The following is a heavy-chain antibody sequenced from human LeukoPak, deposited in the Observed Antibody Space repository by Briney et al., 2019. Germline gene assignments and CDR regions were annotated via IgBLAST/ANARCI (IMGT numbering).Heavy chain of an antibody. Sequence: GGSLRLSCAAAGFTFNSYSMTWVRQAPGKGLEWVSAITDSGAYTDYADSVKGRFTISRDNSGHTVFLEMNDLRADDTAVYYCAKDCTGDPYGAEGLDYWGQGTLVTVSS. V-gene: IGHV3-23*01. CDR3: AKDCTGDPYGAEGLDY. D-gene: IGHD4-17*01. J-gene: IGHJ4*02. CDR2: ITDSGAYT. CDR1: GFTFNSYS.